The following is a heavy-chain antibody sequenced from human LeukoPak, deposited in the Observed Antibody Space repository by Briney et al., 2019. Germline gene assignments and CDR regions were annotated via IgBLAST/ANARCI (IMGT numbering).Heavy chain of an antibody. J-gene: IGHJ4*02. D-gene: IGHD3-10*01. V-gene: IGHV3-30-3*01. CDR2: ILYDGSNK. CDR3: ARVPYGSGTYTDY. Sequence: GGSLILSCTASGFTFRTHAMHWVRQAPGKGLEWVAIILYDGSNKHYADSVKGRFSISRDNSKNTLYLQMNSLRAEDTAVYYCARVPYGSGTYTDYWGQGTLVTVSS. CDR1: GFTFRTHA.